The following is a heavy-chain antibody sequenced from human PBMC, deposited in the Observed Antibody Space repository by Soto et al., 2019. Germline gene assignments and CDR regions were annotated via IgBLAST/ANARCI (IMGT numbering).Heavy chain of an antibody. D-gene: IGHD6-19*01. V-gene: IGHV3-23*01. CDR3: AKQDSSGLYDYFDY. CDR2: ISGSGGRI. CDR1: GFTFRTYA. Sequence: GGSLRLSCAASGFTFRTYAMSWVRQAPGEGLEWVAGISGSGGRIYYADSVKGRFTISRDNSKNTLYLQMNSLRAEDTAVYYCAKQDSSGLYDYFDYWGQGTLVTVSS. J-gene: IGHJ4*02.